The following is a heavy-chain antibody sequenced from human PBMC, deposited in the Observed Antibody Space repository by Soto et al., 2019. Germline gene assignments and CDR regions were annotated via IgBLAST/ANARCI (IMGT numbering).Heavy chain of an antibody. V-gene: IGHV1-69*02. Sequence: QVQLVQSGAEVKKPGSSVKVSCKASGGTFSSYTISWVRQAPGQGLEWMGRIIPILGIANYAQKFQGRVTITADKSTSTAYMELSSLGSEDTAVYYCARKADYYYYMDVWGKGTTVTVSS. CDR3: ARKADYYYYMDV. J-gene: IGHJ6*03. CDR2: IIPILGIA. CDR1: GGTFSSYT.